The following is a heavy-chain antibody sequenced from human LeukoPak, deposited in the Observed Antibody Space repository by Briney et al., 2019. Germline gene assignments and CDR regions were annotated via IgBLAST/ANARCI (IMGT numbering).Heavy chain of an antibody. J-gene: IGHJ5*02. CDR2: IYYSGST. V-gene: IGHV4-39*07. CDR3: ARVEIVVVVAAAEANNWFDP. D-gene: IGHD2-15*01. CDR1: GGSISSSSYY. Sequence: PSETLSLTCTVSGGSISSSSYYWGWIRQPPGKGLEWIGSIYYSGSTYYNPSLKSRVTISVDTSKNQFSLKLSSVTAADTAVYYCARVEIVVVVAAAEANNWFDPWGQGTLVTVSS.